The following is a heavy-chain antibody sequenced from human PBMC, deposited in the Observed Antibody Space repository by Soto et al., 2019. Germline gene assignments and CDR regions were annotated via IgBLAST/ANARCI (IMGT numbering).Heavy chain of an antibody. V-gene: IGHV3-74*01. D-gene: IGHD6-19*01. CDR2: INSDGSST. J-gene: IGHJ3*02. CDR3: TRGGSGWGGAFDI. Sequence: EVQLVESGGGLVQPGGSLRLSCAASGFTLSTYWMHWVRQAPGKGLVWVSRINSDGSSTSYADSVKGRFTISRDNAKNTLYLQMNSLRAEDTAMYFCTRGGSGWGGAFDIWGQGTMVTVSS. CDR1: GFTLSTYW.